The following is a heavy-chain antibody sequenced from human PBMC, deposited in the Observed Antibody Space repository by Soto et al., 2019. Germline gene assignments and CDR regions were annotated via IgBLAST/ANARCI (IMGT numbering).Heavy chain of an antibody. CDR1: GFTFSSYG. D-gene: IGHD5-12*01. Sequence: QVQLVESGGGVVQPGRSLRLSCAASGFTFSSYGMHWVRQAPGKGLEWVAVISYDGSNKYYADSVKGRFTISRDNSKNTLYLQMNSLIAEDTAVYYWAKGDGYNLYYFDYWGQGTLVTVSS. CDR2: ISYDGSNK. CDR3: AKGDGYNLYYFDY. V-gene: IGHV3-30*18. J-gene: IGHJ4*02.